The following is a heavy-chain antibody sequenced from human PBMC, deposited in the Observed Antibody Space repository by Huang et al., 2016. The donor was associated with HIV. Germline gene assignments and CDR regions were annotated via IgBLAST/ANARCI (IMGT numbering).Heavy chain of an antibody. CDR3: ARTGSYYYGSGIYHFGDY. V-gene: IGHV3-30*01. D-gene: IGHD3-10*01. CDR1: GFAFSSFA. Sequence: QVQLVESGGGVVQPGRSLRLSCAASGFAFSSFAMHWIRQDPGKVRQWLAVISTDGTIKNYADSVRGRFTIARDNSKGTVYLQMNSLRPEDTAVYSCARTGSYYYGSGIYHFGDYWGQGTLVTVSS. J-gene: IGHJ4*02. CDR2: ISTDGTIK.